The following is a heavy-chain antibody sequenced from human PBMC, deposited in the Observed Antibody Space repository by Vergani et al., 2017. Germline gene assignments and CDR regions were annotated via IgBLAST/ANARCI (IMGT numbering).Heavy chain of an antibody. D-gene: IGHD1-26*01. CDR3: AKYESYRDMYYFDY. J-gene: IGHJ4*02. CDR1: GGSISSYY. CDR2: ISGSGGST. V-gene: IGHV3-23*01. Sequence: VQLQESGPGLVKPSETLSLTCTVSGGSISSYYRSWVRQAPGKGLEWVSAISGSGGSTYYADSVKGRFTISRDNSKNTLYLQMNSLRAEDTAVYYCAKYESYRDMYYFDYWGQGTLVTVSS.